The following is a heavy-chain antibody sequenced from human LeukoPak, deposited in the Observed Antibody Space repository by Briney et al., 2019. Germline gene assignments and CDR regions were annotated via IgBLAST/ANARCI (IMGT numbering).Heavy chain of an antibody. CDR3: ARDGHRRYYYDSSGREHAFDI. D-gene: IGHD3-22*01. CDR1: GGSISSYY. CDR2: IYTSGST. V-gene: IGHV4-4*07. J-gene: IGHJ3*02. Sequence: SETLSLTCTVSGGSISSYYWSWIRQPAGKGLEWIGRIYTSGSTNYNPSLKSRVTISVDTSKNQFSLKLSSVTAADTAVYYCARDGHRRYYYDSSGREHAFDIWGQGTMVTVSS.